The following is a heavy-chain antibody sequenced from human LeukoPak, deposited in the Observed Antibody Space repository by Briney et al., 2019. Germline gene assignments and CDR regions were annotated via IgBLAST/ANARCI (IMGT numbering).Heavy chain of an antibody. D-gene: IGHD6-13*01. Sequence: PSETLSLTCTVSGGSISSGSYYWSWIRQPAGKGLEWIGRIYTSGSTNYNPSLKSRVTISVDTSKNQFSLKLSSVTAADTAVYYCARDGKSSSWNGEDGAFDIWGQGTMVTVSS. CDR1: GGSISSGSYY. CDR3: ARDGKSSSWNGEDGAFDI. J-gene: IGHJ3*02. V-gene: IGHV4-61*02. CDR2: IYTSGST.